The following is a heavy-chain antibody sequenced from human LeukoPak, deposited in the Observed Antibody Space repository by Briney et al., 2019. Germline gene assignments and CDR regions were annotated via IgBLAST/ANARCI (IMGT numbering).Heavy chain of an antibody. Sequence: PGGSLRLSCAASGFTFSSYAMSWVRQAPGKGLEWVSAISGSGGSTYYADSVKGRFTISRDNSKNTLCLQMNSLRAEDTAVYYCAKDGQLHDAFDIWGQGTMVTVSS. CDR1: GFTFSSYA. J-gene: IGHJ3*02. V-gene: IGHV3-23*01. CDR2: ISGSGGST. D-gene: IGHD6-6*01. CDR3: AKDGQLHDAFDI.